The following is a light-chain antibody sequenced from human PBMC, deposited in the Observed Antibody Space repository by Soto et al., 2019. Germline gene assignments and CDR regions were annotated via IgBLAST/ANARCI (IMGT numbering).Light chain of an antibody. J-gene: IGKJ1*01. V-gene: IGKV3-11*01. CDR2: DAS. CDR3: QQRSNWPPWT. CDR1: QSVGNNY. Sequence: EIVLTQSPGTLSLSPGERATLSCRASQSVGNNYLAWYQQKPGQAPRLLIYDASNRATGIPARFSGSGSGTDFTLTISSLEPEDFAVYYCQQRSNWPPWTFGQGTKVEIK.